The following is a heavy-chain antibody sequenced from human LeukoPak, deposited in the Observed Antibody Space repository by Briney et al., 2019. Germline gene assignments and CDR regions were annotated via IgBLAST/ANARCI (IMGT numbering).Heavy chain of an antibody. CDR3: ARARHAGRDGYNWFDY. CDR1: GGSMSPYH. CDR2: IYYSGST. J-gene: IGHJ4*02. V-gene: IGHV4-59*12. Sequence: SETLSLTCTVSGGSMSPYHWGWIRQPPGMGLEWTGYIYYSGSTNYNPSLKSRVTISVDTSKNQFSLKLSSVTAADTAVYYCARARHAGRDGYNWFDYWGQGTLVTVSS. D-gene: IGHD5-24*01.